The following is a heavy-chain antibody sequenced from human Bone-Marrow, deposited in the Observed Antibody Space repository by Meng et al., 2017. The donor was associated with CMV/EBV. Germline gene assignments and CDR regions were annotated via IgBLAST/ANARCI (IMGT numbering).Heavy chain of an antibody. V-gene: IGHV2-70*19. CDR3: ARARYHYGMDV. Sequence: SGPTLVKPTQTLTLTCTFSGFSLNTGGMCVSWVRQPPGKALEWLALIDWDDDKKYSISLKTRLTISKDSSKNQVVLTMTNLDPVDTATYYCARARYHYGMDVWGQVTTVTVSS. J-gene: IGHJ6*02. CDR1: GFSLNTGGMC. CDR2: IDWDDDK.